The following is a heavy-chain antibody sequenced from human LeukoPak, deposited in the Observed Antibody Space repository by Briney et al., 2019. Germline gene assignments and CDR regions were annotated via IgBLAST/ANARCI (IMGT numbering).Heavy chain of an antibody. D-gene: IGHD4-11*01. V-gene: IGHV3-7*03. Sequence: GGSLRLSCAASGFTFSSYWMSWVRQAPGKGLEWVANIKQDGSEKSYVDSVKGRFTISRDNAKNSLYLQMNSLRAEDTAVYYCARRLGDYYYYGMDVWGKGTTVTVSS. J-gene: IGHJ6*04. CDR2: IKQDGSEK. CDR1: GFTFSSYW. CDR3: ARRLGDYYYYGMDV.